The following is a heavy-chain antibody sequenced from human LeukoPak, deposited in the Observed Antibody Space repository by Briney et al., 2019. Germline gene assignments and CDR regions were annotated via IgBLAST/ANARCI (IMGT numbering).Heavy chain of an antibody. J-gene: IGHJ6*04. V-gene: IGHV3-11*06. CDR2: ISSSSSYT. Sequence: GGSLRLSCAASGFTFSDYYMSWLRQAPGKGLEWVSYISSSSSYTNYADSVKGRFTISRDNAKNSLYLQMNSLRAEDTAVYYCARHTATLVGYYYYGMDVWGKGTTVTVSS. CDR1: GFTFSDYY. CDR3: ARHTATLVGYYYYGMDV. D-gene: IGHD5-18*01.